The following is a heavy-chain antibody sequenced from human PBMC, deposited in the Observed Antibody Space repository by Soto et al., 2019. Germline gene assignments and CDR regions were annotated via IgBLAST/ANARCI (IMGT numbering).Heavy chain of an antibody. CDR3: ARDVVPAAIPETNWFDP. CDR2: INPNSGGT. D-gene: IGHD2-2*01. V-gene: IGHV1-2*04. Sequence: ASVKVSCKASGYTFTGYYMHWVRQAPGQGLEWMGWINPNSGGTNYAQKFQGWVTMTRDTSISTAYMELSRLRSDDTAVYYCARDVVPAAIPETNWFDPWGQGTLVTVSS. J-gene: IGHJ5*02. CDR1: GYTFTGYY.